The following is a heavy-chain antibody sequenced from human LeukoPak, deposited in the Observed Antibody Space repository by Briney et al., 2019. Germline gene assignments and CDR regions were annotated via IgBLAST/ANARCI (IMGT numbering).Heavy chain of an antibody. CDR1: GFTFSNYV. Sequence: GGSLRLSCAASGFTFSNYVISWVRQAPGKGLEWVSYINHNGEMIFYPDFVKGRFTISRDNAKNSLYLQMNSLRDEDTAVYYCARDNDWAFHYWGQGTLVTVSS. V-gene: IGHV3-48*02. D-gene: IGHD3-9*01. CDR2: INHNGEMI. J-gene: IGHJ4*02. CDR3: ARDNDWAFHY.